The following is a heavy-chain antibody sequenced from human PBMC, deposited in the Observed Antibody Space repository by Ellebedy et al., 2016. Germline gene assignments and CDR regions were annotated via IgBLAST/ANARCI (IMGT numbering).Heavy chain of an antibody. D-gene: IGHD3-22*01. CDR1: GGSISSYY. V-gene: IGHV4-59*01. Sequence: SETLSLTCTVSGGSISSYYWSWIRQHPGKGLEWIGYIYYSGSTYYNPSLKSRVTLSVDKSKNQFSLKLSSVTAADTALYYCAKTLIPMIVVVITPYFDYWGQGTLVTVSS. CDR3: AKTLIPMIVVVITPYFDY. CDR2: IYYSGST. J-gene: IGHJ4*02.